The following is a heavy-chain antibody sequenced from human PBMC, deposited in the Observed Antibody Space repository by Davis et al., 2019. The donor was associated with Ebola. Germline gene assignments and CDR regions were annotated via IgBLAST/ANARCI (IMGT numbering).Heavy chain of an antibody. D-gene: IGHD6-13*01. CDR3: ARGRWSSSWATWGSWFDP. V-gene: IGHV4-34*01. J-gene: IGHJ5*02. Sequence: PSETLSLTCAVYGGSFSGYYWSWIRQPPGKGLEWIGEIKHSGSTNYNPSLKSRVTISVDTSKNQFSLKLSSVTAADTAVYYCARGRWSSSWATWGSWFDPWGQGTLVTVSS. CDR1: GGSFSGYY. CDR2: IKHSGST.